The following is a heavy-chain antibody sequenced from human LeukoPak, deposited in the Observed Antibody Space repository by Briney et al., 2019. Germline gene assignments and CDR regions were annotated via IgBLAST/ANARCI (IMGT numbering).Heavy chain of an antibody. D-gene: IGHD6-19*01. CDR2: TYYKSKWFH. CDR3: ARDNVAVAGTDY. J-gene: IGHJ4*02. V-gene: IGHV6-1*01. Sequence: PSQTLSLTCAIFGDSVSSNSWNWIRQSPSRGLEWLGRTYYKSKWFHDYAVSVESRIIINPDTSKNQFSLKLSSVTAADTAVYYCARDNVAVAGTDYWGQGTLVTVSS. CDR1: GDSVSSNS.